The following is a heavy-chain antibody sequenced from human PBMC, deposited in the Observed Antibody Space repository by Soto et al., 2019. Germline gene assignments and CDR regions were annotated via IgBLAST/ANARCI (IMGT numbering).Heavy chain of an antibody. CDR1: GYTFTSYY. V-gene: IGHV1-46*01. D-gene: IGHD3-3*01. CDR3: ARDPVLRFLEWSPGVDV. J-gene: IGHJ6*02. Sequence: GASVKVSCKASGYTFTSYYMHWVRQAPGQGLEWMGIINPSGGSTSYAQKFQGRVTMTRDTSTSTVYMELSSLRSEDTAVYYCARDPVLRFLEWSPGVDVWGQGTTVTVSS. CDR2: INPSGGST.